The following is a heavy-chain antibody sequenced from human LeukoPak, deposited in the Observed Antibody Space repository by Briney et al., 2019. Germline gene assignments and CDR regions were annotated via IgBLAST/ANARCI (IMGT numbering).Heavy chain of an antibody. CDR3: ARERTSAGRDYYYYYGMDV. CDR2: IGTAGDT. D-gene: IGHD6-19*01. CDR1: GFTFSSYD. J-gene: IGHJ6*02. V-gene: IGHV3-13*01. Sequence: GGSLRLSCAASGFTFSSYDVHWVRQATGKGLEWVSAIGTAGDTYYPGSVKGRFTISRENAKNSLYLQMNSLRAGDTAVYYCARERTSAGRDYYYYYGMDVWGQGTTVTVSS.